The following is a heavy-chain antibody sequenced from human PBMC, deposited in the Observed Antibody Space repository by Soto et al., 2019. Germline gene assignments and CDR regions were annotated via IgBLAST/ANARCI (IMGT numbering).Heavy chain of an antibody. D-gene: IGHD6-13*01. Sequence: SETLSLTCTVSGGSISSYYWSWIRQPPGKGLEWIGYIYYSGSTNYNPSLKSRVTISVDTSKNQFSLKLSSVTAADTAVYYCARLASSSSWVGFDYWGQGTLVTVSS. CDR2: IYYSGST. J-gene: IGHJ4*02. CDR3: ARLASSSSWVGFDY. CDR1: GGSISSYY. V-gene: IGHV4-59*08.